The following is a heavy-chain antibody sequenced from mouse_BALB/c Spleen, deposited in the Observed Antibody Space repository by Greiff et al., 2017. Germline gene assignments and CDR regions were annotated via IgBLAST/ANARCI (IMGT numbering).Heavy chain of an antibody. CDR3: ARLGYGYLFAY. CDR2: ILPGSGST. CDR1: GYTFSSYW. V-gene: IGHV1-9*01. Sequence: QVQLQQSGAELMKPGASVKISCKATGYTFSSYWIEWVKQRPGHGLEWIGEILPGSGSTNYNEKFKGKATFTADTSSNTAYMQLSSLTSEDSAVYYCARLGYGYLFAYWGQGTLVTVSA. D-gene: IGHD1-2*01. J-gene: IGHJ3*01.